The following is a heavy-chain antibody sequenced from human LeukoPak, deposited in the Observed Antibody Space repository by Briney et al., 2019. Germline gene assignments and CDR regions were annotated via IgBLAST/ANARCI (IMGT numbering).Heavy chain of an antibody. CDR1: GFTFSSYA. D-gene: IGHD1-26*01. Sequence: VGSLRLSCAASGFTFSSYAMSWVRQAPGKGLEWASAISGSGGSTYYADSVKGRFTISRDNSKNTLYLQMNSLRAEDTAVYYCAKVEVGATKRYYFDYWGQGTPVTVSS. CDR2: ISGSGGST. CDR3: AKVEVGATKRYYFDY. J-gene: IGHJ4*02. V-gene: IGHV3-23*01.